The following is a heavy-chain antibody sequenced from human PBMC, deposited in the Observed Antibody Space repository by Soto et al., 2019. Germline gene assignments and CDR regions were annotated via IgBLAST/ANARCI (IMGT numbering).Heavy chain of an antibody. J-gene: IGHJ6*01. CDR1: GDSVSSTGAC. CDR3: VTVNCSAGPCLDGLEL. Sequence: SHTRALACVLSGDSVSSTGACWNWIRQSPSRGLQWLGRVYFRSEGVHNYAASVESLMSINRDASRNQFSPQLDYGTPEDMAGAYCVTVNCSAGPCLDGLELWGEGTTVTVS. V-gene: IGHV6-1*01. D-gene: IGHD2-15*01. CDR2: VYFRSEGVH.